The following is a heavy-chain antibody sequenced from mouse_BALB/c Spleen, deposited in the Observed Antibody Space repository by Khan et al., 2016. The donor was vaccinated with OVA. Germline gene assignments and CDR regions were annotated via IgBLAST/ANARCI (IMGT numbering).Heavy chain of an antibody. V-gene: IGHV1-7*01. CDR1: GYTFTSYW. J-gene: IGHJ2*01. CDR2: INPTSGHT. CDR3: ARDRIDY. Sequence: VQLQQSGAELAKPGASVKMSCTASGYTFTSYWMHWIKQRPGQGLEWIGYINPTSGHTDYNQKFKDKATLTADKSSSTAYMQLSSLTSDDSAVYYCARDRIDYWGQGTALTVSS.